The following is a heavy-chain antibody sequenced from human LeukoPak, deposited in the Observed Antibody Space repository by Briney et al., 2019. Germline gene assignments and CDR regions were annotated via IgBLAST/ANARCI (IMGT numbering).Heavy chain of an antibody. CDR3: ARDNWNDAPGGFDP. CDR2: ITRSSTST. V-gene: IGHV3-21*01. J-gene: IGHJ5*02. D-gene: IGHD1-20*01. Sequence: GGSLRLSCAASGFTFSSYSMNWVRQAPGKGLKWVSSITRSSTSTYYTDSVRGRFTISRDNAKNSLYLQMNSLRAEDTAVYYCARDNWNDAPGGFDPWGQGTLVTVSS. CDR1: GFTFSSYS.